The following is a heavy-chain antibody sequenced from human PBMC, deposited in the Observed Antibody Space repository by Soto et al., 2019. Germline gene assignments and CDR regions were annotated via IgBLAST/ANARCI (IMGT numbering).Heavy chain of an antibody. CDR2: IHPTGSR. D-gene: IGHD2-21*02. Sequence: QVQLQQSGPGLVKPSQTLSLTCTGSGCSISSYYYHWSWILQSPERGLEWIGYIHPTGSRFYKPSMESRVTISLDTSNNQSSPHLTAVTAADTSVYFCAREADGGDPWDVWGQGTTVTVSS. CDR3: AREADGGDPWDV. CDR1: GCSISSYYYH. V-gene: IGHV4-30-4*08. J-gene: IGHJ6*02.